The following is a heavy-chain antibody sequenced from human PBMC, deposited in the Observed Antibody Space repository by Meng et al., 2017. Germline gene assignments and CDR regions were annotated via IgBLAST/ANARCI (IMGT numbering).Heavy chain of an antibody. D-gene: IGHD5-18*01. CDR3: ARGGYSYGYGVNWFDP. Sequence: ASVKVSCKASGYTFTGYYMHWVRQAPGQGLEWMGRINPNSGGTNYAQKFQGRVTMTRDTSISTAYMELSRLRSDDTAVYYCARGGYSYGYGVNWFDPWGQGTRVTVSS. V-gene: IGHV1-2*06. CDR2: INPNSGGT. CDR1: GYTFTGYY. J-gene: IGHJ5*02.